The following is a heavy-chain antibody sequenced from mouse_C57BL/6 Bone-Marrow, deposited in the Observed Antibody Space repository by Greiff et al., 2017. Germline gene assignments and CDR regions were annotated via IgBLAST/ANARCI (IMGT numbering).Heavy chain of an antibody. Sequence: VQLQQSGAELVRPGASVKLSCTASGFNIKDDYMHWVKQRPEQGLEWIGCIDPENGDTEYASKFQGKATITADTSSNTAYLQLSSLTSEDTAVYYCTTHAMDYWGQGTSVTVSS. CDR1: GFNIKDDY. V-gene: IGHV14-4*01. CDR3: TTHAMDY. J-gene: IGHJ4*01. CDR2: IDPENGDT.